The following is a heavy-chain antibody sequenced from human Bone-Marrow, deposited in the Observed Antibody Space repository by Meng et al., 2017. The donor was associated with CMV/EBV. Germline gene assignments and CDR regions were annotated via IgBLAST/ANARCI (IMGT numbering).Heavy chain of an antibody. V-gene: IGHV3-30-3*01. CDR3: ARLKVLRFLEWLMYDY. Sequence: GGSLRLSCAASGFTFSSYAMHWVRQAPGKGLEWVAVISYDGSNKYYADSVKGRFTISRDNSKNTLYLQMNSLRAEGTAVYYCARLKVLRFLEWLMYDYWGQGTLVTVSS. CDR1: GFTFSSYA. J-gene: IGHJ4*02. CDR2: ISYDGSNK. D-gene: IGHD3-3*01.